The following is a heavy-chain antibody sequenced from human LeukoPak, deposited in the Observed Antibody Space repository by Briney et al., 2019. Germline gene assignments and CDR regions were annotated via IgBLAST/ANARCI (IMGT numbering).Heavy chain of an antibody. V-gene: IGHV4-30-4*01. CDR3: ARSPSITMIVVAGAFDI. CDR2: ICYSGST. J-gene: IGHJ3*02. CDR1: GGSISSGDYY. Sequence: SQTLSLTCTVSGGSISSGDYYWSWIRQPPGKGLEWIGYICYSGSTYYNPSLKSRVTISVDTSKNQFSLKLSSVTAADTAVYYCARSPSITMIVVAGAFDIWGQGTMVTVSS. D-gene: IGHD3-22*01.